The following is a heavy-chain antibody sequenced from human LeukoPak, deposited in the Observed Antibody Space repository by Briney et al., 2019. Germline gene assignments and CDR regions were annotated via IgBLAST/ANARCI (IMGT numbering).Heavy chain of an antibody. CDR3: AKGYYYDSSGYYVAYMDV. CDR2: ISSSGGST. J-gene: IGHJ6*03. Sequence: PGGTLRLSCAASGFTFSNYGMSWVRQAPGKGLEWVLGISSSGGSTYYADSVKGRLTISRDNSKNTLYLHINSLRAEDTAVYYCAKGYYYDSSGYYVAYMDVWGKGTTVTISS. CDR1: GFTFSNYG. D-gene: IGHD3-22*01. V-gene: IGHV3-23*01.